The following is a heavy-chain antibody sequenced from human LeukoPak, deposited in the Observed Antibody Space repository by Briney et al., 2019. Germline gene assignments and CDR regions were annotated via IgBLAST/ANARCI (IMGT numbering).Heavy chain of an antibody. CDR1: GFTFSSYC. V-gene: IGHV3-7*03. CDR3: ARDGYSSSSGGYDFDY. Sequence: PGGSLRLSCAASGFTFSSYCMSWVRQAPGKGLEWAANIKQDGSEKYYVDSVKGRFTISRDNAKNSLYLQMNSLRAEDTAVYYCARDGYSSSSGGYDFDYWGQGTLVTVSS. CDR2: IKQDGSEK. D-gene: IGHD6-6*01. J-gene: IGHJ4*02.